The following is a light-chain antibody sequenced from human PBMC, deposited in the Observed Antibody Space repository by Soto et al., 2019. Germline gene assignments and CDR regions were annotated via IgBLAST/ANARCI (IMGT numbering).Light chain of an antibody. Sequence: EIVMTQSPATLSVSPGERATLSCRASQSVSSNLAWYQQKPGQAPRLLIYGASTRATCIPARFSGSGSCTDFTLTISSLQSEDFAVYYCQQYNNWPFPSWTFGQGTKVEIK. CDR3: QQYNNWPFPSWT. CDR2: GAS. J-gene: IGKJ1*01. CDR1: QSVSSN. V-gene: IGKV3-15*01.